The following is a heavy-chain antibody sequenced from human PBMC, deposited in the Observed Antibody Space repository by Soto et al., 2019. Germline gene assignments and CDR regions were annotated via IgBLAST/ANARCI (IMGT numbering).Heavy chain of an antibody. J-gene: IGHJ6*04. CDR2: IKEDGNEK. CDR1: DFAFAAHW. D-gene: IGHD1-26*01. V-gene: IGHV3-7*01. CDR3: VRDRRRTGVLTWGRSGIMDV. Sequence: EVQLVESGGGLVQPGGSLRLSCAASDFAFAAHWMMWVRQAPGKGLEWVANIKEDGNEKYLVDSVKGRFTISRDNAKNLMYLQLNSLRDEDTAVYYCVRDRRRTGVLTWGRSGIMDVWGKGTTVTVSS.